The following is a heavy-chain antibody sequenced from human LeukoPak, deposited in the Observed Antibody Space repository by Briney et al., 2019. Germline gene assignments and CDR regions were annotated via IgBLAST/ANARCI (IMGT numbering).Heavy chain of an antibody. J-gene: IGHJ4*02. CDR2: IIPIFGTA. D-gene: IGHD5-18*01. CDR1: GGTFSSYA. V-gene: IGHV1-69*13. CDR3: ARDLGPRGYSYGVGYYFDY. Sequence: GASVKVSCKASGGTFSSYAISWVRQAPGQGLEWMGGIIPIFGTANYAQKFQGRVTITADESTSTAYMELSSLRSEDTAVYYCARDLGPRGYSYGVGYYFDYWGQGTLVTVSS.